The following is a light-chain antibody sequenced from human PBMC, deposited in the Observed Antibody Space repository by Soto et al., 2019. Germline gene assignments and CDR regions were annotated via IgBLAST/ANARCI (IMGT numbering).Light chain of an antibody. CDR1: QGISSY. CDR3: QQRSNWPVT. J-gene: IGKJ5*01. CDR2: DAS. V-gene: IGKV1D-8*03. Sequence: VIWMTQSPSLLSASTGDRVTISCRMSQGISSYLAWYQQKPGKAPELLIYDASSRATGIPDRFSGSGSGTDFTLTISSLEPEDFAVYYCQQRSNWPVTFGQGTRLEIK.